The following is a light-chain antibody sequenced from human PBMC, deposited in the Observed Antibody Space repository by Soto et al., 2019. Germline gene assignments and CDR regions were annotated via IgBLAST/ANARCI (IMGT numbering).Light chain of an antibody. J-gene: IGKJ1*01. Sequence: AIRMTQSPSSLSASTGDRVTITCRASQGISSYLAWYQQKPGKAPKLLIYAASTLQSGVPSRFSGSGSGTDFTLTISSLQPEDSATYYCQQYNSYSKTFGQGTKVDIK. CDR2: AAS. V-gene: IGKV1-8*01. CDR1: QGISSY. CDR3: QQYNSYSKT.